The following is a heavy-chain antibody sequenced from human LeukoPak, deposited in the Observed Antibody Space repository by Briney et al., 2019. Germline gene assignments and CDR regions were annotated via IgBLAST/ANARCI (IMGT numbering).Heavy chain of an antibody. Sequence: SVKVSCKASGGTFNTFAFSWVRQAPGQGLEWMGGIIPFFGSANYAQRFQDRFTITTDESTTTAYMELNSLTSDDTAVYYCARPDFSGFDWGFDFWGQGTLITVSS. V-gene: IGHV1-69*05. J-gene: IGHJ4*02. CDR3: ARPDFSGFDWGFDF. CDR1: GGTFNTFA. CDR2: IIPFFGSA. D-gene: IGHD5-12*01.